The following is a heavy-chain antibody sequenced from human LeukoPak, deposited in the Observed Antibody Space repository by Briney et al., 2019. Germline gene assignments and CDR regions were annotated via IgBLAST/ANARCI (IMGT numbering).Heavy chain of an antibody. CDR3: AKDLSRGVGTMYYFDY. J-gene: IGHJ4*01. Sequence: GGSLRLSCAASGFTFSSYAMSWVRQAPGKGLEWVSVISGSGVSTYYADSVKGRFTISRDNSKNTLYLQMNSPRAEDTAVYYCAKDLSRGVGTMYYFDYWGXXTLVTVSS. CDR2: ISGSGVST. D-gene: IGHD1-26*01. V-gene: IGHV3-23*01. CDR1: GFTFSSYA.